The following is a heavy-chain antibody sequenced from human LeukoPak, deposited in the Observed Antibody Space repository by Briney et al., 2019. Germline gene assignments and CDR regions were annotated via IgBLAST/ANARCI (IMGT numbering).Heavy chain of an antibody. CDR2: ISSSGSTI. J-gene: IGHJ4*02. Sequence: GGSLRLSCAASGFMLSDYYMNWIRQAPGKGLEWVSYISSSGSTIYYADSVKGRFTISRDNAKNSLYLQMNSLRAEDTAVYYCAKMVSYYYGSGSYFHYWGQGTLVTVSS. CDR1: GFMLSDYY. V-gene: IGHV3-11*01. D-gene: IGHD3-10*01. CDR3: AKMVSYYYGSGSYFHY.